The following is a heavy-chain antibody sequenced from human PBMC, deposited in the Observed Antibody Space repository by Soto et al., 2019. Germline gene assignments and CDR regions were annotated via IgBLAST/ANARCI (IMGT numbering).Heavy chain of an antibody. J-gene: IGHJ4*02. CDR2: ISSGSKTI. CDR3: AREDILGVRSFDY. Sequence: PGGSLRLSCAASGFPFSGYSMNLVRQSPGKGLEWISYISSGSKTIFYADSVKGRFSISRDNAKNSKYLQMKSLRDEETAVYFCAREDILGVRSFDYWGQGTRGTVSS. V-gene: IGHV3-48*02. CDR1: GFPFSGYS. D-gene: IGHD3-10*01.